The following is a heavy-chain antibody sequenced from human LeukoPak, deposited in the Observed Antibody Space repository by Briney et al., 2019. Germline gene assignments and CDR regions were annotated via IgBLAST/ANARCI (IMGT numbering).Heavy chain of an antibody. CDR2: INPNSGGT. Sequence: ASVTVSFKASGYTFTGYYMHWVRQAPGQGLEWMGWINPNSGGTNYAQKFLGRVTMTRDTSISTAYSELSRQRTDDTAVYNCARVRCSSTSCYNDYWGQGTLVTVSS. J-gene: IGHJ4*02. D-gene: IGHD2-2*02. CDR3: ARVRCSSTSCYNDY. V-gene: IGHV1-2*02. CDR1: GYTFTGYY.